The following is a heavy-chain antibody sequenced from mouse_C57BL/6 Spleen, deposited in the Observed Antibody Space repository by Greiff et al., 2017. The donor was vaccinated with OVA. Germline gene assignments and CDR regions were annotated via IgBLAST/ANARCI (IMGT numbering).Heavy chain of an antibody. CDR1: GYTFTSYW. CDR3: TRDYYSNYEVGYYFDY. J-gene: IGHJ2*01. D-gene: IGHD2-5*01. V-gene: IGHV1-5*01. CDR2: IYPGNSDT. Sequence: VQLQQSGTVLARPGASVKMSCKTSGYTFTSYWMHWVKQRPGQGLEWIGAIYPGNSDTSYNQKFKGKAKLTAVTSASTAYMELSSLTNEDSAVYYCTRDYYSNYEVGYYFDYWGQGTTLTVSS.